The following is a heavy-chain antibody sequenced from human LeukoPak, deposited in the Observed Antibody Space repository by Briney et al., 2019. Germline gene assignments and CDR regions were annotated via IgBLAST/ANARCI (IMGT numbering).Heavy chain of an antibody. Sequence: GGSLRLSCAASGFTFRNYGLSWVRQAPGKGLEWVSHISSAGGNINYADSVKGRFIISRDNGKNSLYLQMNSLRAEDTAVYYCAIWMGNNGDFTGPLDYWGQGTLVTVSS. V-gene: IGHV3-48*01. CDR3: AIWMGNNGDFTGPLDY. CDR1: GFTFRNYG. CDR2: ISSAGGNI. D-gene: IGHD2-8*01. J-gene: IGHJ4*02.